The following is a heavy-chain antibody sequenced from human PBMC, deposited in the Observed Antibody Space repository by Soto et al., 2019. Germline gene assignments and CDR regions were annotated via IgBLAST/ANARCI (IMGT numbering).Heavy chain of an antibody. V-gene: IGHV3-23*01. D-gene: IGHD6-13*01. Sequence: PGGSLRLSCAASGFTFSNCYVHWVRQAPGKGLVWVSRINTDGGGSTFYADSVKGRFTISRDNSKNTLYLQMNGLRADDTAVYYCAKDRGSSLYHWFDPWGQGTLVTV. CDR1: GFTFSNCY. CDR3: AKDRGSSLYHWFDP. CDR2: INTDGGGST. J-gene: IGHJ5*02.